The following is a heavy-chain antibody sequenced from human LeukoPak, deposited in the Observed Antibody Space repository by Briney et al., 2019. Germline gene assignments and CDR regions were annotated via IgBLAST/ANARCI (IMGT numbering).Heavy chain of an antibody. CDR1: GFTFSSYA. D-gene: IGHD6-13*01. V-gene: IGHV3-30*04. J-gene: IGHJ4*02. CDR2: ISYGGSNK. CDR3: AKDRGSGKIAAAGTFDY. Sequence: GGSLRLSCAASGFTFSSYAMHWVRQAPGKGLEWVAVISYGGSNKYYADSVKGRFTISRDNSKNTLYLQMNSLRAEDTAVYYCAKDRGSGKIAAAGTFDYWGQGTLVTVSS.